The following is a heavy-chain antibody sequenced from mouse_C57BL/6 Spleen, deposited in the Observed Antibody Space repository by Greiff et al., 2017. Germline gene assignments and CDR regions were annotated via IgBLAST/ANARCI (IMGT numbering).Heavy chain of an antibody. Sequence: EVKLMESGGGLVQPGGSMKLSCVASGFTFSNYWMDWVRQSPEKGLEWVAQIRLKSDNYATHYAESVKGRFTISRDDSKSSVYLQMNNLRAEDTGIYYCTRGLGDYWGQGTTLTVSS. CDR2: IRLKSDNYAT. D-gene: IGHD4-1*01. J-gene: IGHJ2*01. CDR3: TRGLGDY. V-gene: IGHV6-3*01. CDR1: GFTFSNYW.